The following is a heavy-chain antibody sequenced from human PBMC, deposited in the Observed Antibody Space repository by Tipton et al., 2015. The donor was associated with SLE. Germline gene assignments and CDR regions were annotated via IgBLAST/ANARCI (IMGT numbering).Heavy chain of an antibody. V-gene: IGHV3-21*01. CDR3: ARDRKGGSYPWYFDS. CDR2: ISSSGIYI. Sequence: SLRLSCSASGFTFSSHTMNWVRQAPGKGLEWVSSISSSGIYIYYADSVKGRFTISRDNAKNSLYLQMNSLRAEDTAVYYCARDRKGGSYPWYFDSWGQGTLVSVSS. D-gene: IGHD1-26*01. CDR1: GFTFSSHT. J-gene: IGHJ4*02.